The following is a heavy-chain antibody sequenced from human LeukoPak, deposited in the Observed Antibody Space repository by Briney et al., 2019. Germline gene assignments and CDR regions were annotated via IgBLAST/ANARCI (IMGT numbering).Heavy chain of an antibody. CDR1: GGSFSGYY. CDR3: ARVRSLRFLEWSPRRGAFDI. D-gene: IGHD3-3*01. Sequence: SETLSLTCAVDGGSFSGYYWSWIRQPPGKWLEWIGEINHSGSTNYNPSLKSRVTISVDKSKNQFSLKLSSVTAADTAVYYCARVRSLRFLEWSPRRGAFDIWGQGTMVTVSS. J-gene: IGHJ3*02. V-gene: IGHV4-34*01. CDR2: INHSGST.